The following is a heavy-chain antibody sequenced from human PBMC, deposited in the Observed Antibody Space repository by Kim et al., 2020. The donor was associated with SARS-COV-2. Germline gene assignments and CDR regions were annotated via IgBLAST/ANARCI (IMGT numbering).Heavy chain of an antibody. D-gene: IGHD4-17*01. J-gene: IGHJ4*02. CDR1: GFTFSTSP. CDR2: INWDGTWT. V-gene: IGHV3-23*01. Sequence: GGSLRLSCVASGFTFSTSPMGWVRQAPGEGLEWVSRINWDGTWTYYADSVKGRVTMSSDRSKSTVYLHMDSLRVEDTGVYYCAKGVTNSGFDYWGQGAQVTVSS. CDR3: AKGVTNSGFDY.